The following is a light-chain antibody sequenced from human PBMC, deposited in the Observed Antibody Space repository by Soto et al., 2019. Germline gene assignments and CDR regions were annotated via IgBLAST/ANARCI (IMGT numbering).Light chain of an antibody. V-gene: IGKV3-20*01. CDR1: QSVSSSY. CDR3: QHYRTS. CDR2: GAS. Sequence: EIVLTQSPGTLSLSPGERATVSCRASQSVSSSYLAWYQQKPGQAPRQLIYGASSRATGIPDRFSGSGSGTDFTLTITGLEPEDFAVYYCQHYRTSFGGGTRVEIK. J-gene: IGKJ4*01.